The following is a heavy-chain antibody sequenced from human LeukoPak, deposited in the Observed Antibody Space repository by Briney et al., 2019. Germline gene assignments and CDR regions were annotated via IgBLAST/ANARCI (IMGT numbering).Heavy chain of an antibody. CDR3: ARDLQSSSSTPAGFDP. CDR2: ISSSSSYI. J-gene: IGHJ5*02. Sequence: PGGSLRLSCAASGFTSSSYSMNWVRQAPGKGLEWVSSISSSSSYIYYADSVKGRFTISRDNAKNSLYLQMNSLRAEDTAVYYCARDLQSSSSTPAGFDPWGQGTLVTVSS. CDR1: GFTSSSYS. D-gene: IGHD2-2*01. V-gene: IGHV3-21*01.